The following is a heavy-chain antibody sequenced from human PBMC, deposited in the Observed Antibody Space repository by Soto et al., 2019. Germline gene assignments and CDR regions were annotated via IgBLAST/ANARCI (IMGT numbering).Heavy chain of an antibody. CDR3: ARHVXNYGDYAAHYYYYGMDV. CDR2: IDPSDSYT. D-gene: IGHD4-17*01. J-gene: IGHJ6*02. V-gene: IGHV5-10-1*01. Sequence: GESLKISCRGSGYSFTIYWISWVRQMPGKGLEWMGRIDPSDSYTNYSPSFQGHVTISADKSISTAYLQWSSLKASDTAMYYCARHVXNYGDYAAHYYYYGMDVWGQGTTVTVSS. CDR1: GYSFTIYW.